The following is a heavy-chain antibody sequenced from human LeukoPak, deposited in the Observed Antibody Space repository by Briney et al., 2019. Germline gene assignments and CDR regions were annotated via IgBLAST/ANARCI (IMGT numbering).Heavy chain of an antibody. Sequence: GGSLRLSCAASGFTFSSYAMSWVRQAPGKGLEWVSAISGSGGSTYYADSVKGRFTISRDNSKNTLYLQMNSLRAEDTAVYYCARTKYYYDSSGYYSDAFDIWGQGTMVTVSS. V-gene: IGHV3-23*01. D-gene: IGHD3-22*01. J-gene: IGHJ3*02. CDR3: ARTKYYYDSSGYYSDAFDI. CDR1: GFTFSSYA. CDR2: ISGSGGST.